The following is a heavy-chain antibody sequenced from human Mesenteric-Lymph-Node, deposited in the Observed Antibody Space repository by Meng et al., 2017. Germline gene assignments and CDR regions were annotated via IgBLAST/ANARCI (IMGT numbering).Heavy chain of an antibody. CDR2: IFYSGST. D-gene: IGHD3-3*01. CDR1: GGSISDFY. Sequence: SETLSLTCTVSGGSISDFYWSWLRQSPGKGLEWIGYIFYSGSTNYNPSLKSRVTISVDTSKNQFSLKLSSVTAADTAVYYCARGDGFTSGYPLDYWGQGTLVTVSS. J-gene: IGHJ4*02. V-gene: IGHV4-59*08. CDR3: ARGDGFTSGYPLDY.